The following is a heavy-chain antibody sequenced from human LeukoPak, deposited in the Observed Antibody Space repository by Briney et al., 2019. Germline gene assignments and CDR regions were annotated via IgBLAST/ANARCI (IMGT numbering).Heavy chain of an antibody. CDR3: ASALGDIVATIFDY. Sequence: GGSLRLSCAASGFTFSSYGMHWVRQAPGKGLEWVAVISYDGSNKYYADSVKGRFTISRDNSKNTLYLQMNSLRAEDTAVYYCASALGDIVATIFDYWGQGTLVTVSS. CDR2: ISYDGSNK. CDR1: GFTFSSYG. D-gene: IGHD5-12*01. J-gene: IGHJ4*02. V-gene: IGHV3-30*03.